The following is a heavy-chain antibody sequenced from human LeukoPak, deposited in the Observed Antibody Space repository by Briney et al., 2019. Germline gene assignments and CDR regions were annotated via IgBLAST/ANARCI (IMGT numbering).Heavy chain of an antibody. Sequence: GASVTVSYKVSGYTLTELSMHWVRQAPGKGLEWMGGFDPEDGETIYAQKFQGRATMTEDTSTDTAYMELSSLRSEDTAVYYCATGVESSGWPLGDYWGQGTLVTVSS. J-gene: IGHJ4*02. CDR1: GYTLTELS. V-gene: IGHV1-24*01. D-gene: IGHD6-19*01. CDR2: FDPEDGET. CDR3: ATGVESSGWPLGDY.